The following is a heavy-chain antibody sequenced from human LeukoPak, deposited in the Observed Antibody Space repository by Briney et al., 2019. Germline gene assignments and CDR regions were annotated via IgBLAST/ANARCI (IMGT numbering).Heavy chain of an antibody. CDR1: GFTFNTYT. J-gene: IGHJ3*02. V-gene: IGHV3-30-3*01. Sequence: PGGSLRLSCAASGFTFNTYTMHWVRQAPGKGLEWVALISYDGTNQYYADSVKGRFTISRDNSKSSLYLQMNSLRAEDTAVYYCARSPSTTVVKAFDIWGQGTMVTVSS. CDR3: ARSPSTTVVKAFDI. D-gene: IGHD4-23*01. CDR2: ISYDGTNQ.